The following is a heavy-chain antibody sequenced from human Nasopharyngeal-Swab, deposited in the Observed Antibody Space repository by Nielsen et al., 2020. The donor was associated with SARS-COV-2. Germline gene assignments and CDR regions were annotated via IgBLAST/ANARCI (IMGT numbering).Heavy chain of an antibody. J-gene: IGHJ4*02. CDR2: INSNGGST. CDR3: VKEGRFGELNY. Sequence: GESLKISCSASGFTFSSYAMHWVRQAPGKGLEYVSAINSNGGSTYYADSVEGRFTISRDNSKNTLYLQMSSLRAEDTAVYYCVKEGRFGELNYWGQGTLVTVSS. CDR1: GFTFSSYA. D-gene: IGHD3-10*01. V-gene: IGHV3-64D*06.